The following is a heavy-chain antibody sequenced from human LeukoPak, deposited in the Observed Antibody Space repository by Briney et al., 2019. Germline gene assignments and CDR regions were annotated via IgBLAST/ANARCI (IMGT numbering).Heavy chain of an antibody. CDR1: GGSFSGYY. Sequence: SETLSLTCAVYGGSFSGYYWSWIRQPPGKGLEWIGEINHSGSTNYYPSLKSRVTISVDTSKNQFSLKLSSVTAADTAVYYCARGYCRGGSCPTFDYWGQGTLVTVSS. J-gene: IGHJ4*02. CDR3: ARGYCRGGSCPTFDY. CDR2: INHSGST. V-gene: IGHV4-34*01. D-gene: IGHD2-15*01.